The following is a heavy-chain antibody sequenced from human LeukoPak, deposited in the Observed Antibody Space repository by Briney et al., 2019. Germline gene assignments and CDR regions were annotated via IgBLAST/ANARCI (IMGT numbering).Heavy chain of an antibody. J-gene: IGHJ5*02. CDR1: GGSITSYY. D-gene: IGHD4-17*01. V-gene: IGHV4-59*12. Sequence: SETLSLTCTVSGGSITSYYWSWIRQSPGKGLEWIGYISYSGSTNYNPSLKSRVTISVDTSKNQFSLKLSSVTAADTALYYCAREGYYGDYRNWFDPWGQGTLVTVSS. CDR3: AREGYYGDYRNWFDP. CDR2: ISYSGST.